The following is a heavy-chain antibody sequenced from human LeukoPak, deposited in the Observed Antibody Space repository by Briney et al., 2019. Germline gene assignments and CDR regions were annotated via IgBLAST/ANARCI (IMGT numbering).Heavy chain of an antibody. CDR3: ARGGIAVAGSIDY. CDR1: GFTFSDYY. D-gene: IGHD6-19*01. Sequence: GGSLRLSCAASGFTFSDYYMSWIRQAPGKGLEWLSYISSSGSTIYYADSVKGRFTISRDNAKNSLFLQLNSLRAEDTALYYCARGGIAVAGSIDYWGQGTLVTVSS. CDR2: ISSSGSTI. J-gene: IGHJ4*02. V-gene: IGHV3-11*04.